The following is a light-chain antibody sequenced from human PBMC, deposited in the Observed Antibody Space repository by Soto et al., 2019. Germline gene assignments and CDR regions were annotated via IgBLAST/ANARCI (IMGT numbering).Light chain of an antibody. J-gene: IGLJ2*01. CDR2: NVS. V-gene: IGLV2-14*01. CDR1: SSDVGGYNY. CDR3: SSFTSSNTVL. Sequence: QSVLTQPASVSGSPEQSITISCTGTSSDVGGYNYVSWYQQHPGKAPKLIIYNVSNRPSGVSNRFSGSKSGNTASLTISGLQAEDEGHYYCSSFTSSNTVLFGGGTKLTVL.